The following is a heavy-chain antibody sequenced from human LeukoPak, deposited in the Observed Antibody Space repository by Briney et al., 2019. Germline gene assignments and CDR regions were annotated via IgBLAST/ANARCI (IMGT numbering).Heavy chain of an antibody. CDR2: IYYSGTA. CDR3: ARGRGDYYDSSGARIRGADFDY. Sequence: PSQTLSLTCTVSGGSISSGGYYWSWVRQHPEKGLEWIGYIYYSGTAYYNPSLKSRVTMSVDTSKNQFSLKLSSVTAADTAVYYCARGRGDYYDSSGARIRGADFDYWGQGTLVTVSS. V-gene: IGHV4-31*03. CDR1: GGSISSGGYY. J-gene: IGHJ4*02. D-gene: IGHD3-22*01.